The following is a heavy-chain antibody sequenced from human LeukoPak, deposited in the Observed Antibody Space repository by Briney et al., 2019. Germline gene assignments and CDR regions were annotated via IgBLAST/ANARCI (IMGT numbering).Heavy chain of an antibody. CDR2: ISGGGGST. Sequence: PGGSLRLSCAASGFTFSSYAMSWVRQAPGKGLEWVSGISGGGGSTYYADSVKGRFTISRDNSKNTLYLQMNSLRAEDTALYYCAKAYLWFGELDYFDYWGQGTLVTVSS. CDR1: GFTFSSYA. V-gene: IGHV3-23*01. D-gene: IGHD3-10*01. CDR3: AKAYLWFGELDYFDY. J-gene: IGHJ4*02.